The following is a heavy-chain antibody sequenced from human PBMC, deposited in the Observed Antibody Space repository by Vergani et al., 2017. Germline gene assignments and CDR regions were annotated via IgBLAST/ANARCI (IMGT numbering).Heavy chain of an antibody. CDR3: ARDGAKLYCMDV. J-gene: IGHJ6*03. Sequence: QVQLVQSGAEVKKPGASVKVSCKASGYTFTSYYMHCVRQAPGQGLEWMGIINPSGGSTSYAQKFQGRVTMTRDTSTSTVYMELSSLRSEDTAVYYCARDGAKLYCMDVWGKGTTVTVSS. CDR1: GYTFTSYY. CDR2: INPSGGST. V-gene: IGHV1-46*03. D-gene: IGHD1-7*01.